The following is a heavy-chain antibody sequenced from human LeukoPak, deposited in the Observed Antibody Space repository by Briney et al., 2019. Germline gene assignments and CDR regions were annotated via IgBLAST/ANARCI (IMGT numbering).Heavy chain of an antibody. Sequence: ASVKVSCKASGYTFTGHYMHWVRQAPGQGLEWMGWINPNSGGTNYAQKFQGRVTMTRDTSISTAYMELSRLRSDDTAVYYCAREDRVVVTAIGFDYWGQGTLVTVSS. V-gene: IGHV1-2*02. J-gene: IGHJ4*02. CDR2: INPNSGGT. D-gene: IGHD2-21*02. CDR1: GYTFTGHY. CDR3: AREDRVVVTAIGFDY.